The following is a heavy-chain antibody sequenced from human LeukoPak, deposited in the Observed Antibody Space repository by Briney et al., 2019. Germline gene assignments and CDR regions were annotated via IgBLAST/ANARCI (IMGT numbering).Heavy chain of an antibody. Sequence: GGSLRLSCAASGFTFSNYWMHSVRHAPGKGLVCVSRINSDGSSTSYADYAKGRFTISRDNAKNTLYLQMNSLRAEDTAVYYCARDNWNLAFDYWGQGTLVTVSS. J-gene: IGHJ4*02. V-gene: IGHV3-74*01. D-gene: IGHD1-7*01. CDR1: GFTFSNYW. CDR2: INSDGSST. CDR3: ARDNWNLAFDY.